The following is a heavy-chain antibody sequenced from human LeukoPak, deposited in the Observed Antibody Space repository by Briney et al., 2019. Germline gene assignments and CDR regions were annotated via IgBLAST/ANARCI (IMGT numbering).Heavy chain of an antibody. J-gene: IGHJ4*02. D-gene: IGHD1-26*01. Sequence: GGSLRLSCAASGFTFSNNGMHWVRQTPGKGLEWVAFTRYDKGKTFYGDSVRGRFTISRDNSKNTLYLQMNSLTTDDSAVYYCAKARYSGSPALDFWGQGTLVTVSS. V-gene: IGHV3-30*02. CDR3: AKARYSGSPALDF. CDR1: GFTFSNNG. CDR2: TRYDKGKT.